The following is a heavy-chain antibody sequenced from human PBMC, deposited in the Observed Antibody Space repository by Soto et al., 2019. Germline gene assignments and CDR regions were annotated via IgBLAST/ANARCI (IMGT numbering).Heavy chain of an antibody. Sequence: PGGSLILSCAASGFTFSSDGMHWVRQAPGKGLEWVAVIWYDGSNKYYADSVKGRFTISRDNSKNTLYLQMNSLRAEDTAVYYCARSIQLWSFDYWGQGTLVTVSS. D-gene: IGHD5-18*01. V-gene: IGHV3-33*01. J-gene: IGHJ4*02. CDR1: GFTFSSDG. CDR2: IWYDGSNK. CDR3: ARSIQLWSFDY.